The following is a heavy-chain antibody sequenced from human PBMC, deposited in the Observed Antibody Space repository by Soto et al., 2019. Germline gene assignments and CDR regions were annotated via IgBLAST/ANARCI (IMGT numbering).Heavy chain of an antibody. Sequence: QVQLVESGGGVVQPGRSLRLSCAASGFSFSSYGMHWVRQAPGKGLEWVAVISYEGSIQIYADSVKGRFTISRDNSKNTLYLQVNSLRAEDTAVYYCAKVLWAFRGPDNLDYWGQGTLVTVSS. CDR3: AKVLWAFRGPDNLDY. D-gene: IGHD3-16*01. CDR2: ISYEGSIQ. V-gene: IGHV3-30*18. CDR1: GFSFSSYG. J-gene: IGHJ4*02.